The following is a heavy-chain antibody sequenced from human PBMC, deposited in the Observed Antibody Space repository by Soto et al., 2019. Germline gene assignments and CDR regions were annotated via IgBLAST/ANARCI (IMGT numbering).Heavy chain of an antibody. Sequence: SETLSLTCAVSGGSISSGGYSWSWIRQPPGKGLEWIGYIYHSGSTYYNPSLKSRVTISVDRSKNQFSLKLSSVTAADTAVYYCASLYGDREGGVDYWGQGTLVTVSS. J-gene: IGHJ4*02. CDR1: GGSISSGGYS. CDR3: ASLYGDREGGVDY. D-gene: IGHD4-17*01. V-gene: IGHV4-30-2*01. CDR2: IYHSGST.